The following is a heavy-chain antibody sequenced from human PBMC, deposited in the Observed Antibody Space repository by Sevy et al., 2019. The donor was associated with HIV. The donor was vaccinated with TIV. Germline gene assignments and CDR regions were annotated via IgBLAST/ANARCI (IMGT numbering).Heavy chain of an antibody. D-gene: IGHD1-26*01. CDR1: GFTFSSYG. Sequence: GGSLRLSCAASGFTFSSYGMHWVRQAPGKGLEWVAVIWYDGSNKYYADSVKGRFTISRDNSKNTLYLQMNSLRAEDTAVYYCARDRFGGGATTGWFDPWGQGTLVTVSS. CDR2: IWYDGSNK. CDR3: ARDRFGGGATTGWFDP. V-gene: IGHV3-33*01. J-gene: IGHJ5*02.